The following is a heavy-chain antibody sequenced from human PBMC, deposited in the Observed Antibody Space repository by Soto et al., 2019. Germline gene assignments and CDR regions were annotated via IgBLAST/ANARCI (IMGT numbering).Heavy chain of an antibody. CDR2: INAATGNT. J-gene: IGHJ4*02. D-gene: IGHD2-2*01. Sequence: ASVKVSCKASGYSFSTYALHWVRQAPGQRLEWMGWINAATGNTKYSQKFQGRVTMTRNTSISTAYMELSSLRSEDTAVYYCARDSAYCISTSCSQGDYWGQGTLVTVSS. V-gene: IGHV1-3*01. CDR3: ARDSAYCISTSCSQGDY. CDR1: GYSFSTYA.